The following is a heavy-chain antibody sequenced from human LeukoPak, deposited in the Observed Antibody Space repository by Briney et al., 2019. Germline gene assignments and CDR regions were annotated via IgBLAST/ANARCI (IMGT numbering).Heavy chain of an antibody. D-gene: IGHD1-7*01. V-gene: IGHV3-48*01. CDR1: GFTFSNYN. Sequence: GGSLRLSCAASGFTFSNYNMNWVRQAPGKGLEWVSYISSSSSTIYYADSVKGRFTISRDNSKNTLYLQMNSLRAEDTAVYYCAKLRGGTTRNSYDYWGQGTLVTVSS. CDR3: AKLRGGTTRNSYDY. CDR2: ISSSSSTI. J-gene: IGHJ4*02.